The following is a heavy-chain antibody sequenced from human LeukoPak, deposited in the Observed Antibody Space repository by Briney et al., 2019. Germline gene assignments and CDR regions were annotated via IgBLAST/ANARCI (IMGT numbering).Heavy chain of an antibody. Sequence: GASVKVSCKASGYTFTSYGISWVRQAPGQGLEWMGWISAYNGNTNYAQKLQGRVTMTRDTSTSTVYMELSSLRSEDTAVYYCARAGDSSGWFDPWGQGTLVTVSS. J-gene: IGHJ5*02. D-gene: IGHD6-25*01. V-gene: IGHV1-18*01. CDR3: ARAGDSSGWFDP. CDR1: GYTFTSYG. CDR2: ISAYNGNT.